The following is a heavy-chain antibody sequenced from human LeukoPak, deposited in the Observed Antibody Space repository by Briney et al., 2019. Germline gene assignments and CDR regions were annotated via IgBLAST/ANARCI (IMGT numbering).Heavy chain of an antibody. J-gene: IGHJ4*02. V-gene: IGHV4-59*02. D-gene: IGHD2/OR15-2a*01. CDR1: GASVSSSH. CDR2: LSYTGKT. CDR3: SEGYFEPFAH. Sequence: SETLSLTCVVSGASVSSSHWNWIRQHPGKRLEWIGCLSYTGKTDYNPSLTSRVTISLDTSKNQVSLKLRSVTAADTAVYYCSEGYFEPFAHWGQGILVTVSS.